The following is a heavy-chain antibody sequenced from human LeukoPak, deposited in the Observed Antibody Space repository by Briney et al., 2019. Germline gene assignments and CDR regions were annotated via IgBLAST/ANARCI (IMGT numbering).Heavy chain of an antibody. CDR1: GGSISRHY. J-gene: IGHJ3*02. V-gene: IGHV4-59*11. Sequence: SETLSLTCTVSGGSISRHYWSWIRQPPGKGLEWIGYIYHSGSTYYNPSLKSRVTISVDRSKNQFSLKLSSVTAADTAVYYCARDGRGAAARGAFDIWGQGTMVTVSS. CDR3: ARDGRGAAARGAFDI. CDR2: IYHSGST. D-gene: IGHD6-13*01.